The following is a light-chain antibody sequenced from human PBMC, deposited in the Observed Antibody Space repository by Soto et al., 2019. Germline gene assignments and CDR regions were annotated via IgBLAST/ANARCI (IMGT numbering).Light chain of an antibody. V-gene: IGLV2-14*01. CDR1: NRDVGSYNL. Sequence: QSALTQPSSVSGSPGQSITIACTGTNRDVGSYNLVSWYQQRPGEAPKLIISEVRNRPSGISYRFTGSKSGNTASLTISGRQAEDEADYYCSSYTTTSTLVVGGGTQLTVL. J-gene: IGLJ3*02. CDR3: SSYTTTSTLV. CDR2: EVR.